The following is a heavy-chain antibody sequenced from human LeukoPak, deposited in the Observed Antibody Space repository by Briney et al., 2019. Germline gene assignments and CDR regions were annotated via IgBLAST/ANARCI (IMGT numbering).Heavy chain of an antibody. V-gene: IGHV3-48*04. CDR1: GFTFSSYS. J-gene: IGHJ4*02. D-gene: IGHD3-22*01. CDR2: ISSSSVTI. CDR3: ARRGYYYDSSGYYSYEGRDY. Sequence: GGSLRLSCAASGFTFSSYSMNWVRQAPGKGLEWISYISSSSVTIYYADSVKGRFTISRDNAKNSLFLQMNSLRAEDTAVYYCARRGYYYDSSGYYSYEGRDYWGQGTLVTVSA.